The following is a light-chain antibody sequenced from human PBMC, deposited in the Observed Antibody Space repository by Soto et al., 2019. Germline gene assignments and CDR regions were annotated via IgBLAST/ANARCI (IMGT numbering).Light chain of an antibody. Sequence: QSVLTQPASVSGSPGQSITISCTGTSSDVGGSNYVSWYQQHPGKAPKLMIYDVSNRPSGVSNRFSGSKSGNTASLTISGLQAEDEADYYCSSYTSTNTVFGGGTKLTVL. V-gene: IGLV2-14*01. J-gene: IGLJ3*02. CDR2: DVS. CDR1: SSDVGGSNY. CDR3: SSYTSTNTV.